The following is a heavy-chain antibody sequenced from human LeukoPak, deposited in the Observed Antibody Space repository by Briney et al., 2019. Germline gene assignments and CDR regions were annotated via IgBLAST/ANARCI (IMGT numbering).Heavy chain of an antibody. CDR2: IGQDGRET. CDR1: GFTLSILW. Sequence: GGSLTLSCVVSGFTLSILWMDWVRQAPGEGLEWVAFIGQDGRETNYAGSVKGRFTISRDNAKNSLYLQMNNLRVEDTAVYYCATRGDLSWFGALRHWSQGTVVTASS. CDR3: ATRGDLSWFGALRH. V-gene: IGHV3-7*01. D-gene: IGHD3-16*02. J-gene: IGHJ4*02.